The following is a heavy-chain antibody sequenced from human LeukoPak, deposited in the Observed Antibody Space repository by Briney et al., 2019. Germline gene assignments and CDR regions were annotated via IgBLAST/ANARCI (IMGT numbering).Heavy chain of an antibody. CDR1: GFIFNNAW. CDR3: TTCTSGYFGY. Sequence: PGGSLRLSWAAAGFIFNNAWMSWVRQAAGEWLECVGRIRRKTDGGTADYTAPVKGTFTISRDNTKNTLYLHINTLKTADTAVYYCTTCTSGYFGYWGQGTLVTVSS. J-gene: IGHJ4*02. V-gene: IGHV3-15*01. CDR2: IRRKTDGGTA. D-gene: IGHD2-2*01.